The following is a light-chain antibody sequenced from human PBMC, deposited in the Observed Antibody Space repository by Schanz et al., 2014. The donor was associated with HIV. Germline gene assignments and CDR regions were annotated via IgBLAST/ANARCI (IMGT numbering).Light chain of an antibody. CDR1: SSDVGGYDY. J-gene: IGLJ3*02. CDR3: QSYDNNLGGSGV. V-gene: IGLV2-14*03. Sequence: QSALTQPASVSGSPGQSITISCTGTSSDVGGYDYVSWYQQHPGKAPKLMIYDVTNRPSGVSNRFSGSKSGNTASLTISGLQGEDESDYYCQSYDNNLGGSGVFGGGTKLTVL. CDR2: DVT.